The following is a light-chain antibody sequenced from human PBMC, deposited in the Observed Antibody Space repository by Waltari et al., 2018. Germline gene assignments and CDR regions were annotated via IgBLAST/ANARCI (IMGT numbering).Light chain of an antibody. V-gene: IGLV1-47*01. Sequence: QSVLTQPPSASATPGQRVTISCSGSYSNVGNDNVYWYQQLPGTAPRLLIYNNEVRPSGGSDRFSGSKSGTSAFLAISGLRSEDEADYYCAAWDGSLSGYVFGIGTKVTVL. CDR3: AAWDGSLSGYV. CDR2: NNE. J-gene: IGLJ1*01. CDR1: YSNVGNDN.